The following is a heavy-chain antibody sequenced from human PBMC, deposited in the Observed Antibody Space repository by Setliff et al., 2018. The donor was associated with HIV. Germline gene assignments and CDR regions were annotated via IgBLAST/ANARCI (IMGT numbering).Heavy chain of an antibody. V-gene: IGHV4-34*01. CDR2: INHSGST. CDR1: GGSFSAYY. Sequence: PSETLSLTCAVYGGSFSAYYWSWIRQPPGKGLEWIGEINHSGSTNYNPSLKSRVTIAGETSKNQFSLKLSSMTAADTAVYYCARVVGQVGSSWYNYYYYMDVWGKGTTVTSP. D-gene: IGHD6-13*01. J-gene: IGHJ6*03. CDR3: ARVVGQVGSSWYNYYYYMDV.